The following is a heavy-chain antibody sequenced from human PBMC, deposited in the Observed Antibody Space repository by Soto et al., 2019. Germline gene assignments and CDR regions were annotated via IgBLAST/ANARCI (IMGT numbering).Heavy chain of an antibody. J-gene: IGHJ6*03. CDR1: GFTFSSYA. CDR3: AEVPPHGDYYYYYYYMDV. Sequence: EVQLLESGGGLVQPGGSLRLSCAASGFTFSSYAMSWVRQAPGKGLEWVSAISGSGGSTYYADSVKGRFTISRDNSKNTLYLQLISRRGEDTAVYYCAEVPPHGDYYYYYYYMDVWGKGTTVTVSS. D-gene: IGHD4-17*01. V-gene: IGHV3-23*01. CDR2: ISGSGGST.